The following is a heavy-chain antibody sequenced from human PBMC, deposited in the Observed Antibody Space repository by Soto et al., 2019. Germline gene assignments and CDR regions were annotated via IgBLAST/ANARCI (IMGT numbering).Heavy chain of an antibody. CDR3: ARDRGYSGYGGLDY. CDR1: GYTFTSYG. D-gene: IGHD5-12*01. Sequence: QVQLVQSGAEVKKPGASVKVSCKASGYTFTSYGISWVRQAPGQGLEWMGWISAYNGNTKYSQKFQGRVTITRDTSASTAYMELSSLRSEDTAVYYCARDRGYSGYGGLDYWGQGTLVTVSS. CDR2: ISAYNGNT. V-gene: IGHV1-18*04. J-gene: IGHJ4*02.